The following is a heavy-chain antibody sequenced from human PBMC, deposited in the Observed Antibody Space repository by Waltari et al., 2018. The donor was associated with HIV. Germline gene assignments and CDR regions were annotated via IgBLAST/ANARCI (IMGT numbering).Heavy chain of an antibody. D-gene: IGHD6-13*01. Sequence: QVQLVQSGAEVQKPGSSVKVSCKASGGTFSSYAISWVRQAPGQGLEWMGWIIPIVGTGNDAEKCQGRVTSTADEATSKADMELSRLRSEDTAVEYCARSEAHSSSWAAWFDPWGQGTLVTVAS. J-gene: IGHJ5*02. CDR1: GGTFSSYA. CDR2: IIPIVGTG. CDR3: ARSEAHSSSWAAWFDP. V-gene: IGHV1-69*11.